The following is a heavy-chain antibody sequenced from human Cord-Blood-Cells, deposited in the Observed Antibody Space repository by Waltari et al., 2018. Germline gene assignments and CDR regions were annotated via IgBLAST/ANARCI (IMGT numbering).Heavy chain of an antibody. CDR1: GYTLTELS. J-gene: IGHJ4*02. CDR2: FDPEEGET. D-gene: IGHD6-6*01. CDR3: ATVSYCSSFDY. Sequence: QVQLVQSGAEVKKPGASVKVSCKVSGYTLTELSMHWVRQVPGKGLEWMGGFDPEEGETIYAQKVQGRVTMTGDTSTDTAYMELSSLRSEDTAVYYCATVSYCSSFDYWGQGTLVTVSS. V-gene: IGHV1-24*01.